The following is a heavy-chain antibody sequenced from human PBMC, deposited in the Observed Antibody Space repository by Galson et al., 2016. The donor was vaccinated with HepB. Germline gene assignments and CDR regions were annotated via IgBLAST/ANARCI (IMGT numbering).Heavy chain of an antibody. V-gene: IGHV3-48*02. CDR1: GFTFSDYS. CDR2: ISSGSSTI. J-gene: IGHJ6*02. D-gene: IGHD2-15*01. CDR3: ARVGSARRGGMDV. Sequence: SLRLSCAASGFTFSDYSINWVRQAPGKGLEWVSYISSGSSTIYYGDSVKGRFTISRDNAKNSMYLQMNSLRDEDTAVYYCARVGSARRGGMDVWGQGTTVTVSS.